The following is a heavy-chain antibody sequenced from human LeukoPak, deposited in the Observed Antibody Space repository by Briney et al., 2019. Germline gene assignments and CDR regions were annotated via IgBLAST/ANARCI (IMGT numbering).Heavy chain of an antibody. J-gene: IGHJ6*02. CDR3: AIVPGIAAAGTKFPNYYYYGMDV. Sequence: GASVKVSCKASGYTFTSYAMHWVRQAPGQRLEWMGWINAGNGSTKYSQKFQGRVTITRDTSASTAYMELSSLRSEDTAVYYCAIVPGIAAAGTKFPNYYYYGMDVWGQGTTVTVSS. V-gene: IGHV1-3*01. CDR1: GYTFTSYA. CDR2: INAGNGST. D-gene: IGHD6-13*01.